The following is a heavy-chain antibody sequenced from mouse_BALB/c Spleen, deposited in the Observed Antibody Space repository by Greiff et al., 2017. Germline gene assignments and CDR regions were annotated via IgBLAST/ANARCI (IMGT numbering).Heavy chain of an antibody. J-gene: IGHJ2*01. V-gene: IGHV5-4*02. CDR2: ISDGGSYT. CDR1: GFTFSDYY. CDR3: ARDDGNYIDY. D-gene: IGHD2-3*01. Sequence: EVKLMESGGGLVKPGGSLKLSCAASGFTFSDYYMYWVRQTPEKRLEWVATISDGGSYTYYPDSVKGRFTISRDNAKNNLYLQMSSLKSEDTAMYYCARDDGNYIDYWGQGTTLTVAS.